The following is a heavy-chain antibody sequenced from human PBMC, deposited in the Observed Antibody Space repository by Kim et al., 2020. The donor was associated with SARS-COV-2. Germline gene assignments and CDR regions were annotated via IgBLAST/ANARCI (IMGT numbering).Heavy chain of an antibody. Sequence: DYAVTVKKRITINPDTSKNQFSLQLNSVTPEDTAVYYCALGDNWNYWFDPWGQGTLVTVSS. J-gene: IGHJ5*02. D-gene: IGHD1-7*01. V-gene: IGHV6-1*01. CDR3: ALGDNWNYWFDP.